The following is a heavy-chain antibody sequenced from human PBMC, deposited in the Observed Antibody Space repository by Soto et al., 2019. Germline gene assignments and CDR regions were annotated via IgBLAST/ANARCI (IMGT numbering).Heavy chain of an antibody. CDR3: ARDLAHSSSPVPYYFDY. CDR2: IIPIFGTA. J-gene: IGHJ4*02. D-gene: IGHD6-6*01. Sequence: QVQLVQSGAEVKKPGSSVKVSCKASGGTFSSYAISWVRQAPGQGLEWMGGIIPIFGTANYAQQFQGRVTITADESTSTAYMELSSLRSEDTAVYYCARDLAHSSSPVPYYFDYWGQGTLVTVSS. V-gene: IGHV1-69*01. CDR1: GGTFSSYA.